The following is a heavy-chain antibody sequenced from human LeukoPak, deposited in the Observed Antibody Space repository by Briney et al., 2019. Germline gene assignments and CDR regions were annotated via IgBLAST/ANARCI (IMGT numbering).Heavy chain of an antibody. V-gene: IGHV4-34*01. CDR3: ARGGSGNWNAPFDY. D-gene: IGHD1-1*01. CDR2: IYYSGST. CDR1: DDSFSDYY. J-gene: IGHJ4*02. Sequence: SETLSLTCAVYDDSFSDYYWSWIRQPPGKGLEWIGSIYYSGSTYYNPSLKSRVTISVDTSKNQFSLKLSSVTAADTAVYYCARGGSGNWNAPFDYWGQGTLVTVSS.